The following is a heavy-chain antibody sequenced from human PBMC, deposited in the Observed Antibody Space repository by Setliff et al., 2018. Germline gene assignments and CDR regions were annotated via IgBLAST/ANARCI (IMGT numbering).Heavy chain of an antibody. CDR1: GYIFTGYY. CDR3: AREGVDTRSSTDYRYYMDV. V-gene: IGHV1-69*05. Sequence: SVKVSCKASGYIFTGYYIHWVRQAPGQGLEWMGGTIPIFGSTNYAQKFQDRVTIITDESTSTAYMELRSLRTEDTAVYYCAREGVDTRSSTDYRYYMDVWGKGTTVTVSS. CDR2: TIPIFGST. J-gene: IGHJ6*03. D-gene: IGHD5-18*01.